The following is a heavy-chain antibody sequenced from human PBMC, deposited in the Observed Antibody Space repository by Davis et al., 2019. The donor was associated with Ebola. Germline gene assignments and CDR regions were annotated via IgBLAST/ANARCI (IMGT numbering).Heavy chain of an antibody. J-gene: IGHJ6*04. CDR3: ARDGAVVTAINYYYYYGMDV. CDR2: INPSGGST. CDR1: GYTFTSYY. D-gene: IGHD2-21*02. Sequence: AASVKVSCKASGYTFTSYYMHWVRQAPGQGLEWMGIINPSGGSTSYAQKFQGRVTITRDTSAGTAYMELSSLRSEDTAVYYCARDGAVVTAINYYYYYGMDVWGKGTTVTVSS. V-gene: IGHV1-46*01.